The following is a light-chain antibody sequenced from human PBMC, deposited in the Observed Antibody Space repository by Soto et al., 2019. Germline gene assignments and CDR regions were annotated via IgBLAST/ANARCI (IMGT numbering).Light chain of an antibody. V-gene: IGLV2-14*03. J-gene: IGLJ1*01. Sequence: QSVLTQPASVSGSPGQSITISCTGTSSDVGGYNYVSWYQQHPGDAPKLMIYHVSSRPSGVSNRFSGSKSGNTASLTISGLQAEDEADYYCSSYTSTTAYIFGTGTKVTVL. CDR2: HVS. CDR3: SSYTSTTAYI. CDR1: SSDVGGYNY.